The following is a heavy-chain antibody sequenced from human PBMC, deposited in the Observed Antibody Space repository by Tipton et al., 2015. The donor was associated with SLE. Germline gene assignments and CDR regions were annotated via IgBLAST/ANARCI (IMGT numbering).Heavy chain of an antibody. Sequence: TLSLTCTVSGGSVSSGSYYWNWIRQPPGKGLEWIGYIDYSGSTNYNPPLKSRLTISGDTSKNQFSLHLTSVTAADTAIYYCARVGYLGSGKTWDMDVWGKGITVTVSS. CDR1: GGSVSSGSYY. J-gene: IGHJ6*03. D-gene: IGHD3-10*01. CDR2: IDYSGST. CDR3: ARVGYLGSGKTWDMDV. V-gene: IGHV4-61*01.